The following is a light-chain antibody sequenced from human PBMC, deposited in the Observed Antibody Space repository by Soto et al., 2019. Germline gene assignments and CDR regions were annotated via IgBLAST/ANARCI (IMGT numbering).Light chain of an antibody. J-gene: IGLJ2*01. Sequence: QSVLTQPPSASASLGASVTLTCTLSSGYSNYKVDWYQQRPGKGPRFVMRVGTGGIVGSKGDGIPDRFSVLGSGLNRYLTIKNILEEDESDYHCGADHGSGSNFVHVVFGGGTKLTVL. CDR1: SGYSNYK. CDR2: VGTGGIVG. V-gene: IGLV9-49*01. CDR3: GADHGSGSNFVHVV.